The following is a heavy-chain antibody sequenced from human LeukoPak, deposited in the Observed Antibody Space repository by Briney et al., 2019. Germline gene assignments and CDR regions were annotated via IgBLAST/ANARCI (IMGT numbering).Heavy chain of an antibody. CDR3: AKTGVDCSSTSCYYYYMDV. Sequence: GGSLRLSCAASGFTFNNYAMTWVRQAPGKGLEWVSTISGHDGSTYYTDSVTGRFTISRDNSKNTLYLQMSSLRAEDTAVYYCAKTGVDCSSTSCYYYYMDVWGKGTTVTVSS. CDR1: GFTFNNYA. V-gene: IGHV3-23*01. J-gene: IGHJ6*03. CDR2: ISGHDGST. D-gene: IGHD2-2*01.